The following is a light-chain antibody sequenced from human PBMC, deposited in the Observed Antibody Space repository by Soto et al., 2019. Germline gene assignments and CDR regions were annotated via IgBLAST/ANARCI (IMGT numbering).Light chain of an antibody. CDR1: QAIGSY. J-gene: IGKJ1*01. V-gene: IGKV1-9*01. Sequence: QLTQSPSSLSASVGDTVTITCRASQAIGSYFAWYQQRPGTAPKLLIYSASTLHSGVPSRFSGSGSGTDFTLTISSLQPEDFATYYCQQYDNLPSTFGQGTKVEIK. CDR3: QQYDNLPST. CDR2: SAS.